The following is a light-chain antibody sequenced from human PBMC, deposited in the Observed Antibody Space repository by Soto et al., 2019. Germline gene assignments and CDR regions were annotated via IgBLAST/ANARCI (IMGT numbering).Light chain of an antibody. Sequence: IQLTQSPWSLSASVGDRVTITCRASQDIAIYLAWYQQKPGEAPKLLIYAASTLHGGVPSRFSGSGSGTDFALTITSLQAEDFATYYCQQLRSYPSTFGGGTKVEIK. CDR2: AAS. CDR1: QDIAIY. CDR3: QQLRSYPST. J-gene: IGKJ4*01. V-gene: IGKV1-9*01.